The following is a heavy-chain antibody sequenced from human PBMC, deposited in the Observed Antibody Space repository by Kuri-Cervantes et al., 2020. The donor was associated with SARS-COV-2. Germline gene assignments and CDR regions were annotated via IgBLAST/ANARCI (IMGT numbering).Heavy chain of an antibody. D-gene: IGHD3-10*01. J-gene: IGHJ4*02. CDR2: ISWNSGSI. Sequence: SLKISCAASGFTFDDYAMHWVRQAPGKGLEWISGISWNSGSIGYADSVKGRFTISRDNAKNSLYLQMNSLGAEDTALYYCAKDFGTMVQGVIDYWGQGTLVTVSS. CDR3: AKDFGTMVQGVIDY. V-gene: IGHV3-9*01. CDR1: GFTFDDYA.